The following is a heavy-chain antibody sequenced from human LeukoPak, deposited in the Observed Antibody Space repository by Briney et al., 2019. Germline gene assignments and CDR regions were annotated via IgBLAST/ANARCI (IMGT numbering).Heavy chain of an antibody. V-gene: IGHV3-23*01. J-gene: IGHJ4*02. CDR2: TSGSGGNT. Sequence: GGSLRLSCAASGFTFSNSAMSWVRKAPGKGLEWVSHTSGSGGNTYHADSVKGRFTISRDNSKNTLYLQMNSLRAEDTAIYYCAKDMLGTVSDYFDDWGQGTLVTVSS. CDR3: AKDMLGTVSDYFDD. CDR1: GFTFSNSA. D-gene: IGHD1-7*01.